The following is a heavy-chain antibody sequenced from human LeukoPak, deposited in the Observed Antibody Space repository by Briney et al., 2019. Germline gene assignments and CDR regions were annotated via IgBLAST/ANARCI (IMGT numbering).Heavy chain of an antibody. CDR1: GFTVSNNY. CDR3: GPKSY. CDR2: IKPDGSQK. Sequence: GGSLRLSCAASGFTVSNNYMSWVRQAPGKGLEWVANIKPDGSQKYYVDSVKGRFTISRDNAKNSLSLQMNSLRAEDTAVYYCGPKSYWGQGTLVTVSS. J-gene: IGHJ4*02. V-gene: IGHV3-7*01.